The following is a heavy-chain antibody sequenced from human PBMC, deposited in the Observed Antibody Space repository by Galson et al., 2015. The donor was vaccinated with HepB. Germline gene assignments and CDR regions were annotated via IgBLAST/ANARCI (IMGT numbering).Heavy chain of an antibody. V-gene: IGHV3-30*18. J-gene: IGHJ6*02. CDR2: ISYDGSNK. CDR3: AKDGYCSSTSCYFWGYYYYYGMDV. Sequence: SLRLSCAASGFTFSSYGMHWVRQAPGKGLEWVAVISYDGSNKYYADSVKGRFTISRDNSKNTLYLQMNSLRAEDTAVYYCAKDGYCSSTSCYFWGYYYYYGMDVWGQGTTVTVSS. CDR1: GFTFSSYG. D-gene: IGHD2-2*01.